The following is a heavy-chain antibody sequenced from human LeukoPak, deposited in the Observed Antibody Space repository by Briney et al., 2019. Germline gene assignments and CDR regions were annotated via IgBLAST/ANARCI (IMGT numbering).Heavy chain of an antibody. CDR2: ISNSGNNI. V-gene: IGHV3-48*03. J-gene: IGHJ6*02. D-gene: IGHD4-17*01. CDR3: ARVGAFYSFYFGMDI. Sequence: GGSLRLSCVASGFMFSSYEMTWVRKAPGKGLEGVSYISNSGNNIDYADSVKGRFTIYRDNAKNSQYLQMNNLRAEDTSVYYCARVGAFYSFYFGMDIWGQGTTVAVSS. CDR1: GFMFSSYE.